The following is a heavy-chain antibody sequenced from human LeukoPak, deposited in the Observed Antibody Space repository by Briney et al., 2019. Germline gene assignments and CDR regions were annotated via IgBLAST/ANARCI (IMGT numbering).Heavy chain of an antibody. V-gene: IGHV3-30*02. J-gene: IGHJ4*02. D-gene: IGHD4-23*01. CDR3: AKDRYGGNSPTYFHY. CDR2: IRYDGGYK. Sequence: GGSLRLSCTASGFTFSSSDMHWVRQAPGKGLEWVAFIRYDGGYKYYTDSVKGRFTISRDNSKNTLYLQMNSLRAEDTAVYYCAKDRYGGNSPTYFHYWGQGTLVTVSS. CDR1: GFTFSSSD.